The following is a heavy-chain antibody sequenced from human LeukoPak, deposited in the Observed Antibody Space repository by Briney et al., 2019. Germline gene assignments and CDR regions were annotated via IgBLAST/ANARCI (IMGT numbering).Heavy chain of an antibody. CDR3: ASCPYSSSSSYWYFDL. Sequence: SETLSLTCAVYGGSFSGYSWNWIRQPPVKGLEWIGEINHSGGTNYNPSLKSRVTISVDTSKKQFSLKLSSVTAADTAVYYCASCPYSSSSSYWYFDLWGRGTLVTVSS. V-gene: IGHV4-34*01. CDR2: INHSGGT. D-gene: IGHD6-6*01. J-gene: IGHJ2*01. CDR1: GGSFSGYS.